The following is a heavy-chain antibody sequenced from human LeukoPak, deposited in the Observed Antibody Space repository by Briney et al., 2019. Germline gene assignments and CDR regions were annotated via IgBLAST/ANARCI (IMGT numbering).Heavy chain of an antibody. CDR2: FDPEDGET. CDR1: GYTLTELS. D-gene: IGHD2-2*01. Sequence: GASVKVSCKVSGYTLTELSMHWVRQAPGKGLEWMGGFDPEDGETIYAQKFQGRVTMTRDTSTSTVYMELSNLRSEDTAVYYCARDQTDCSSTSCHNFHYGMDVWGQGTTVTVS. V-gene: IGHV1-24*01. J-gene: IGHJ6*02. CDR3: ARDQTDCSSTSCHNFHYGMDV.